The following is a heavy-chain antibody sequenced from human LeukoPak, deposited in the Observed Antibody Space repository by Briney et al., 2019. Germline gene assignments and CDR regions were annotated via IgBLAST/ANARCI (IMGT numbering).Heavy chain of an antibody. CDR2: ISYDGGNK. Sequence: QPGGSLRLSCAASGFTFNTNAMFWVRQSPGEGLECVAVISYDGGNKNYADSVKGRFSISRDNSKNTLYLQMNSLRAEDTAVYYCARESIAVAGAPFDYWGQGTLVTVSS. V-gene: IGHV3-30-3*01. CDR3: ARESIAVAGAPFDY. D-gene: IGHD6-19*01. CDR1: GFTFNTNA. J-gene: IGHJ4*02.